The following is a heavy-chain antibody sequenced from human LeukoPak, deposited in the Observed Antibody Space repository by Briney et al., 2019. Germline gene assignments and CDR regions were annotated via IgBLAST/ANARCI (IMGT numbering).Heavy chain of an antibody. V-gene: IGHV3-21*01. D-gene: IGHD3-16*02. CDR2: ISSSSSYI. Sequence: GGSLRLSCAASGFTFSSYSMNWLRQAPGKGLEWVSSISSSSSYIYYADSVKGRFTISRDNAKNSLYLQMNSLRAEDTAVYYCARDPTFGGVIADDYWGQGTLVTVSS. CDR1: GFTFSSYS. CDR3: ARDPTFGGVIADDY. J-gene: IGHJ4*02.